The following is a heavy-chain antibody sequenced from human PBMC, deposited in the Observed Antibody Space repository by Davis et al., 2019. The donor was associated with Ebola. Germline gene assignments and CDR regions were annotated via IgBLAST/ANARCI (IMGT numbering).Heavy chain of an antibody. CDR3: ARGGIVATTTYYYYYGMDV. J-gene: IGHJ6*02. Sequence: PSETLSLTCTVSGGSISSYYWSWIRQPPGKGLEWIGYIYYSGSTNYNPSLKSRVTISVDTSKNQFSLKLSSVTAADTAVYYCARGGIVATTTYYYYYGMDVWGQGTTVTVSS. D-gene: IGHD5-12*01. CDR2: IYYSGST. CDR1: GGSISSYY. V-gene: IGHV4-59*01.